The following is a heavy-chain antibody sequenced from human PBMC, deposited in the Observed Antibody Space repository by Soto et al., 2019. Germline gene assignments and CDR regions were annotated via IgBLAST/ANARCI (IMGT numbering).Heavy chain of an antibody. CDR3: AKEDYYYGSGSYIDY. CDR1: GFTFSSYG. J-gene: IGHJ4*02. D-gene: IGHD3-10*01. Sequence: QVQLVESGGGVVQPGRSLRLSCAASGFTFSSYGMHWVRQAPGKGLEWVAVISYDGSNKYYADSVKGRFTISRDNYKNTLYLQMNSLRAGDTAVYYCAKEDYYYGSGSYIDYWGQGTLVPVSS. V-gene: IGHV3-30*18. CDR2: ISYDGSNK.